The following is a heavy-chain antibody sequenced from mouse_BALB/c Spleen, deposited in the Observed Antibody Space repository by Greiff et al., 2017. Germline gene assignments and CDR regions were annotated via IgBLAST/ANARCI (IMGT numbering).Heavy chain of an antibody. CDR2: ISSGGSYT. CDR1: GFTFSSYA. J-gene: IGHJ1*01. CDR3: ARGRNWYFDV. Sequence: DVHLVESGGGLVKPGGSLKLSCAASGFTFSSYAMSWVRQTPEKRLEWVATISSGGSYTYYPDSVKGRFTISRDNAKNTLYLQMSSLRSEDTAMYYCARGRNWYFDVWGAGTTVTVSS. V-gene: IGHV5-9-3*01.